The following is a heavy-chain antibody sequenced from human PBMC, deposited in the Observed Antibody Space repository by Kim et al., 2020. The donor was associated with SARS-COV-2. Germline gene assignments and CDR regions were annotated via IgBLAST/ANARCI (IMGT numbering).Heavy chain of an antibody. Sequence: SETLSLTCAVYGGSFSGYYWSWIRQPPGKGLEWIGEINHSGSTNYNPSLKSRVTISVDTSKNQFSLKLSSVTAADTAVYYCARGLNDYGGNSWVFDLWGRGTLVTVSS. D-gene: IGHD4-17*01. J-gene: IGHJ2*01. CDR2: INHSGST. CDR1: GGSFSGYY. V-gene: IGHV4-34*01. CDR3: ARGLNDYGGNSWVFDL.